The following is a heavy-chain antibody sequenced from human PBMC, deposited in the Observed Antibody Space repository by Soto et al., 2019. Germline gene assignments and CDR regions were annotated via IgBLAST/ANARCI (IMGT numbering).Heavy chain of an antibody. Sequence: SETLSLTCTVSGGSISSYYWSWIRQPPGKGLEWIGYIYYSGSTNYNPSLKSRVTISVDTSKNQFSLKLSSVTAADTAVYYCARDPNWGSWYFDLWGRGTLVTVSS. V-gene: IGHV4-59*01. CDR3: ARDPNWGSWYFDL. CDR1: GGSISSYY. CDR2: IYYSGST. D-gene: IGHD7-27*01. J-gene: IGHJ2*01.